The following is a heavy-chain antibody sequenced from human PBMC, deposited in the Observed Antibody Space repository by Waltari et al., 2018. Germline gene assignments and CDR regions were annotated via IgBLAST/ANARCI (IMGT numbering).Heavy chain of an antibody. D-gene: IGHD5-12*01. CDR1: GYTFTAYY. J-gene: IGHJ4*01. CDR3: AREDIVATKVFDD. V-gene: IGHV1-2*02. Sequence: QVQLVQSGAEVKKPGASVKVSCKTSGYTFTAYYMHWVRQAPGQGLEWSGWINCNTGDRDYAQKFRGRVTMTRETSLTTVYMEMNRLTSDDTAVYYCAREDIVATKVFDDWGHGTLVTVSS. CDR2: INCNTGDR.